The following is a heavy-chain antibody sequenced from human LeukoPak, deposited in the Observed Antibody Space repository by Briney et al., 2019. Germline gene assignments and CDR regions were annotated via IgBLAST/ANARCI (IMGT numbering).Heavy chain of an antibody. D-gene: IGHD3-10*01. CDR1: GGSISSYY. V-gene: IGHV4-59*01. Sequence: PSETLSLTCTVSGGSISSYYWNWVRQPPGKGLEWVGTIYSSGSTDNNPSLKSRVTISPDTSKFQFSLRLNSVTAADTAVYYCARADPNASGYFYRFNWFDPWGQGTLVTVSS. J-gene: IGHJ5*02. CDR3: ARADPNASGYFYRFNWFDP. CDR2: IYSSGST.